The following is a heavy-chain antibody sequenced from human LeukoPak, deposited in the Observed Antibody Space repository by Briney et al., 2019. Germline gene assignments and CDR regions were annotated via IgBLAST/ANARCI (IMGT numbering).Heavy chain of an antibody. CDR1: GFIFGGYT. Sequence: GGSLRLSCAASGFIFGGYTMNWVRQAPGKGLEWVSYISITSATIYYADSVKGRFTISRDNAKNSLYLQMNSLRAEDTAVYYCARPPSSGSSLDAFDIWGQGTMVTVSS. V-gene: IGHV3-48*01. CDR2: ISITSATI. CDR3: ARPPSSGSSLDAFDI. D-gene: IGHD6-19*01. J-gene: IGHJ3*02.